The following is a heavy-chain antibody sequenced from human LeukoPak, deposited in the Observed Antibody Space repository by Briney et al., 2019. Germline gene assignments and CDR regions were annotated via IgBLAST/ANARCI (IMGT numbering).Heavy chain of an antibody. CDR1: GYTFTSYD. J-gene: IGHJ4*02. D-gene: IGHD5-12*01. CDR2: MNANRGNT. V-gene: IGHV1-8*01. CDR3: ARSGGYHPLDY. Sequence: ASVKVSCKSSGYTFTSYDINWVRQAPGQGLEWMGWMNANRGNTGYAQKFQGRVTMTRDTSISTAYMELSSLRSKDTAVYYCARSGGYHPLDYWGQGTLVTVSS.